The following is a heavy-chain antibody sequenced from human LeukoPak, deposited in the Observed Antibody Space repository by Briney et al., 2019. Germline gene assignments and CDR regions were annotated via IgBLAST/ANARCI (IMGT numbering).Heavy chain of an antibody. CDR3: ARDSIVVVPAARSTHYYYYMDV. Sequence: PGGALRLSCAASGCTFSNYSMNWVRQAPGKGLEGVSSISSSSSYIYYADSVKGRFTISRDHAKNSLYLQMNSLRAEDTAVYYCARDSIVVVPAARSTHYYYYMDVWGKGTTVTVSS. D-gene: IGHD2-2*01. J-gene: IGHJ6*03. V-gene: IGHV3-21*01. CDR2: ISSSSSYI. CDR1: GCTFSNYS.